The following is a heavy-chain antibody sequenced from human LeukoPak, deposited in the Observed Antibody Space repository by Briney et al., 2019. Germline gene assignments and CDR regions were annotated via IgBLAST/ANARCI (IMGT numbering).Heavy chain of an antibody. CDR1: GYTFTGYY. D-gene: IGHD3-10*01. J-gene: IGHJ4*02. CDR2: INPNSGGT. CDR3: ARGHMVRGPGLLDY. V-gene: IGHV1-2*02. Sequence: ASVKVSCKASGYTFTGYYIHWVRQAPGQGLEWMGWINPNSGGTNYAQKFQGRVTMTRDTSISTAYMELSRLRSDDTAVYYCARGHMVRGPGLLDYWGQGTLVTVSS.